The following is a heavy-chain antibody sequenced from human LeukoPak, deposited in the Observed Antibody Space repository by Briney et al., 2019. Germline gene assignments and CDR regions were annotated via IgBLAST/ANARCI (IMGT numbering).Heavy chain of an antibody. Sequence: ASVKVSCKVSGYTLTELSMHWVRQAPGKGLEWMGGFDPEDGETIYAQKFQGRVTMTEDTSTDTAYMELSSLRSEDTAVYYCVAPARHNWNFLVDYWGQGTLVTVSS. J-gene: IGHJ4*02. V-gene: IGHV1-24*01. D-gene: IGHD1-7*01. CDR2: FDPEDGET. CDR1: GYTLTELS. CDR3: VAPARHNWNFLVDY.